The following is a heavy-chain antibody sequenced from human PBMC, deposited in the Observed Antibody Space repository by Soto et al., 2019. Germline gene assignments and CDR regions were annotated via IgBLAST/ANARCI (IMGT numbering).Heavy chain of an antibody. CDR3: AHRRGYCLRGSCYSGLNWFPP. CDR1: GFSLSSSGVG. CDR2: IFWDGDN. V-gene: IGHV2-5*02. D-gene: IGHD2-15*01. J-gene: IGHJ5*02. Sequence: QITLKESGPTLVKPTQTLTLTCTFSGFSLSSSGVGVGWIRQPPGKALECLALIFWDGDNRYSPSLKSRLTITMDTSQHHVALTMTTLDPVDTATYYCAHRRGYCLRGSCYSGLNWFPPWGQGTLVTVSS.